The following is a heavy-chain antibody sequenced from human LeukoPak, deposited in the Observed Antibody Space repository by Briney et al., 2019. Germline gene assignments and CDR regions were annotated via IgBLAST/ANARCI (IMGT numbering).Heavy chain of an antibody. V-gene: IGHV1-2*06. CDR2: INPNSGGT. Sequence: ASVKVSCKASGYTFTGYYMHWVRQAPGQGLEWMGRINPNSGGTNYAQKFQGRVTMTRDTSISTAYMELSGLRSDDTAVYYCARGRTRASSSGWFDPWGQGTLVTVSS. D-gene: IGHD6-6*01. CDR1: GYTFTGYY. J-gene: IGHJ5*02. CDR3: ARGRTRASSSGWFDP.